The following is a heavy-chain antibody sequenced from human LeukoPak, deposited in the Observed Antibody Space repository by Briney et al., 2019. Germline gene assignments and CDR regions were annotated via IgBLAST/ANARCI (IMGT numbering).Heavy chain of an antibody. Sequence: SETLSLTCAVYGGSFSGFYWSWIRQPPGKRLEWIGSIYYSGSTYYSPSLKSRVTISVDTSKSQFSLKLSSVIAADTAVYYCATVVVPGWFDPWGQGNLVTVSS. CDR1: GGSFSGFY. CDR2: IYYSGST. V-gene: IGHV4-34*01. D-gene: IGHD2-15*01. J-gene: IGHJ5*02. CDR3: ATVVVPGWFDP.